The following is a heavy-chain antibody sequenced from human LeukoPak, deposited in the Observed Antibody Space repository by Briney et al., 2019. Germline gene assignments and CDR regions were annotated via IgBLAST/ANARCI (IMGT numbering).Heavy chain of an antibody. V-gene: IGHV3-48*01. D-gene: IGHD3-22*01. CDR1: GFTFSNYN. CDR3: ARGAYYYED. Sequence: PGGSLRLSCAASGFTFSNYNMNWVRQAPGKGLGWVSYISSSSSTIYYADSVKGRFTISRDNAKNSLYLQMNSLRAEDTAVYYCARGAYYYEDWGQGTLVTVSS. CDR2: ISSSSSTI. J-gene: IGHJ4*02.